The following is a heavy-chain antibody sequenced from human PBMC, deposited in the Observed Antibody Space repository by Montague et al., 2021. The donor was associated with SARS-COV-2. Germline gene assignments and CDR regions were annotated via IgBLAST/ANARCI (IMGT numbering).Heavy chain of an antibody. V-gene: IGHV3-66*01. Sequence: SLRLSLSASGFTVSSNYMSWVRQAPGKGLEWVSDIYSGGSTYYADSVRGRFTISRDNSKNTVYLQMNSLRAEDTAVYYCARDTPKQLNYYYGMDVWGQGTTVTVSS. CDR1: GFTVSSNY. D-gene: IGHD6-13*01. CDR2: IYSGGST. J-gene: IGHJ6*02. CDR3: ARDTPKQLNYYYGMDV.